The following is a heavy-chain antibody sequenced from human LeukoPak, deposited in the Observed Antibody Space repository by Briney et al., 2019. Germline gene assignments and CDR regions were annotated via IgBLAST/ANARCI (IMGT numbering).Heavy chain of an antibody. V-gene: IGHV3-33*06. Sequence: GGSLRLSCAASGFTFSSYGMHWVRQAPGKGLEWVALIWYDGSNKYYADSVKGRVTISRDNSKNTLYLQMNTLRAEDTAVYYCAKARGAATYYYYYMDVWGKGTTVTVYS. CDR3: AKARGAATYYYYYMDV. CDR1: GFTFSSYG. J-gene: IGHJ6*03. CDR2: IWYDGSNK. D-gene: IGHD1-26*01.